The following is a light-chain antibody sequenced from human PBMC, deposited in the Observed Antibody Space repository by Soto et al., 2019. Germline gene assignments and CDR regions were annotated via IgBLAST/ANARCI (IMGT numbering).Light chain of an antibody. V-gene: IGKV3-11*01. CDR3: QQRSKWPWT. J-gene: IGKJ1*01. CDR2: DAS. Sequence: EIVLTQSPSTLSLSPGERATLSCMASQSVSSYLAWYQQKPGQAPRLLIYDASNRATGIPARFSGSGSGTDFTLTISSLEPEDFAVYYCQQRSKWPWTFGQGTKV. CDR1: QSVSSY.